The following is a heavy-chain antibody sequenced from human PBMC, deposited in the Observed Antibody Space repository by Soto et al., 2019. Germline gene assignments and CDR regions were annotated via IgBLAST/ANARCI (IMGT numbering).Heavy chain of an antibody. Sequence: SETLSLTCAVYGGSFSGYYWSWIRQPPGKGLEWIGEINHSGSTNYNPSLKSRVTISVDTSKNQFSLKLSSVTAADTAVYYCARGGYYDSSGYRKFDYWGQGTLVTV. CDR2: INHSGST. J-gene: IGHJ4*02. CDR3: ARGGYYDSSGYRKFDY. CDR1: GGSFSGYY. V-gene: IGHV4-34*01. D-gene: IGHD3-22*01.